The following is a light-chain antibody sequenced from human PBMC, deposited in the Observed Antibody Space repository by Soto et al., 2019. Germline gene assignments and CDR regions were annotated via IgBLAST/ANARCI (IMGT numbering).Light chain of an antibody. CDR2: EVN. CDR3: SSYAGTNSRYV. CDR1: GRGIGGYNF. Sequence: QSALTQPPSASGSPGQSVTISCTGTGRGIGGYNFVSWYQQHPGKVPKLIIYEVNKRPSGVPDRFSGSKSGNTASLTVSGLQADDEADYYCSSYAGTNSRYVFGTGTKLTVL. J-gene: IGLJ1*01. V-gene: IGLV2-8*01.